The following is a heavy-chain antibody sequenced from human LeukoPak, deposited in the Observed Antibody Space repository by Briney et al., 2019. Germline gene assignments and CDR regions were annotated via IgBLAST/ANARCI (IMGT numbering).Heavy chain of an antibody. CDR3: AREAQRLAHFDY. D-gene: IGHD6-25*01. CDR1: GGSFSGYY. Sequence: TSETLSLTCAVYGGSFSGYYWSWIRQPPGKGLEWIGEINHSGSTNYNPSLKSRVTISVDTSKNQFSLKLSSVTAADTAVYYCAREAQRLAHFDYWGQGTLVTVSS. V-gene: IGHV4-34*01. CDR2: INHSGST. J-gene: IGHJ4*02.